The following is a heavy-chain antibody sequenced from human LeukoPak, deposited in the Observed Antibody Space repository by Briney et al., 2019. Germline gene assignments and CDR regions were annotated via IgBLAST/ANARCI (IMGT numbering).Heavy chain of an antibody. Sequence: ASVKVSCKVSGYTLTELSMHWVRQAPGKGLEWMGGFDPEDGETIYAQKFQGRVTMTEDTSTDTAYMELSSLRSEDTAVYYCATDLRGASGGSLLLSLPRSIWGQGTMVTVSS. J-gene: IGHJ3*02. V-gene: IGHV1-24*01. CDR1: GYTLTELS. CDR3: ATDLRGASGGSLLLSLPRSI. CDR2: FDPEDGET. D-gene: IGHD3-10*01.